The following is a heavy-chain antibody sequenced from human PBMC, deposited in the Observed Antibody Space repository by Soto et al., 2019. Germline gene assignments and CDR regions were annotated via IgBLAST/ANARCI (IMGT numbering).Heavy chain of an antibody. CDR2: INAGNGNT. Sequence: ASVKVSCKASGYTFTSYAMHWVRQAPGQRLEWMGWINAGNGNTKYSQKFQGRVTITRDTSASTAYMELSSLRSEDTVVYYCARSETGTHWYFDLWGRGTLVTVSS. D-gene: IGHD1-7*01. CDR1: GYTFTSYA. J-gene: IGHJ2*01. V-gene: IGHV1-3*01. CDR3: ARSETGTHWYFDL.